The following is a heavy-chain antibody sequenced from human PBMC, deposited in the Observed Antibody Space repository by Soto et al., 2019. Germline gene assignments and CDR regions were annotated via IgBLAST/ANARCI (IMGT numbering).Heavy chain of an antibody. D-gene: IGHD5-12*01. CDR1: GFTFSFYA. Sequence: EVQLLESGGGLVQPGGSLRLSCAASGFTFSFYAMNWVRQAPGKGLEWVSGISGSGAGTSYADSVKGRFTISRDNSKNTLDLQMNSLKAEDTAVYYCAKDLNSNAGSYYYYMDVWGTGTTVTVSS. J-gene: IGHJ6*03. CDR3: AKDLNSNAGSYYYYMDV. V-gene: IGHV3-23*01. CDR2: ISGSGAGT.